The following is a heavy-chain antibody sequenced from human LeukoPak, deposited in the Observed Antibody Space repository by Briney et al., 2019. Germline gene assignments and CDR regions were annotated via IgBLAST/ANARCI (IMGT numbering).Heavy chain of an antibody. CDR3: ARAQSGHDIVVVPGAYLDY. Sequence: GGSLRLSCAASGFTFSSYGMHWVRQAPGKGLEWVAVIWYDGSNKYYADSVKGRFTISRDNSKNTLYLQMNSLRAEDTAVYYCARAQSGHDIVVVPGAYLDYWGQGTLVTVSS. J-gene: IGHJ4*02. V-gene: IGHV3-33*01. D-gene: IGHD2-2*01. CDR1: GFTFSSYG. CDR2: IWYDGSNK.